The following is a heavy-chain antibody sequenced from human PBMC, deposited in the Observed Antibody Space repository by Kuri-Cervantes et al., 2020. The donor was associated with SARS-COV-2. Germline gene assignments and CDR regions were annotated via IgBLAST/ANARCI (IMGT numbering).Heavy chain of an antibody. CDR3: ARVWDGGDYFDY. V-gene: IGHV4-61*09. CDR1: GDPMSSGNYY. Sequence: LRLSCTVSGDPMSSGNYYWSWIRQPAGKQLEWIGHIYTTGSTNYNPSLKSRVTISVDKSKNQFSLKLSSVTAADTAVYYCARVWDGGDYFDYWGQGTLVTVSS. J-gene: IGHJ4*02. D-gene: IGHD3-16*01. CDR2: IYTTGST.